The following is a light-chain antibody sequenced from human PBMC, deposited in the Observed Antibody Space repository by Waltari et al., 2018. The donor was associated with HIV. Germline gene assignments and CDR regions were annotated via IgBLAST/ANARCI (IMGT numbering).Light chain of an antibody. CDR3: ASWDDGLSGHV. J-gene: IGLJ1*01. CDR1: TSNLGRTY. V-gene: IGLV1-47*01. Sequence: QSVLTQPLSASETPGRSLNISCSGGTSNLGRTYVFWYPQVAGLAPRLLVYRNNQRPSGVSDRFSGFRSGTSASLVISGLRADDEAQYYCASWDDGLSGHVFGSGTMVFVL. CDR2: RNN.